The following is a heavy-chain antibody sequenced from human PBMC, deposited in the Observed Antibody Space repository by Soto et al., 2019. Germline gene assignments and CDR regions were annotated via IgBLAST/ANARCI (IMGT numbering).Heavy chain of an antibody. CDR3: ARALRVGATTYYYDYGMDV. D-gene: IGHD1-26*01. V-gene: IGHV4-59*01. Sequence: QVQLQESGPGLVKPSEPLSLTCTVSGGSITSYYWSWIRQPPGKGLEWLGSFFYSGSTNYNPSLKRRVTISVDTANNPSSLKLSSVTAADTAVYYCARALRVGATTYYYDYGMDVWGQGTTVTVSS. CDR2: FFYSGST. CDR1: GGSITSYY. J-gene: IGHJ6*02.